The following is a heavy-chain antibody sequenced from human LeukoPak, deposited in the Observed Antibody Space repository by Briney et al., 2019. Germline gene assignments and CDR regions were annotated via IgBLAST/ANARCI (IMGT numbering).Heavy chain of an antibody. CDR3: ARWKMELQRNAFDF. D-gene: IGHD1-26*01. J-gene: IGHJ3*01. CDR2: VKGDGRTT. CDR1: GFTFSDFW. Sequence: PPGGSLRLSCAASGFTFSDFWMHWVRQPPGKGLVWVALVKGDGRTTIYADSVKGRFTISRDNAQNAVFLQMTNLRADDTAVYYCARWKMELQRNAFDFWGQGTVVTVSS. V-gene: IGHV3-74*01.